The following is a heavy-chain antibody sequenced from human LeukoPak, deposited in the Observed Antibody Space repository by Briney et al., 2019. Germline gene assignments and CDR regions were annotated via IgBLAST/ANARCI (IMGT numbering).Heavy chain of an antibody. CDR3: ARRNDYGDYVDY. D-gene: IGHD4-17*01. V-gene: IGHV1-46*01. J-gene: IGHJ4*02. CDR2: INPSGGST. CDR1: GYTFIGYY. Sequence: ASVRVSCKASGYTFIGYYMHWVRQAPGQGLEWIGIINPSGGSTSYAQRFQGRVTMTRDTSTSTVYMELSSLRSEDTAVYYCARRNDYGDYVDYWGQGTLVTVSS.